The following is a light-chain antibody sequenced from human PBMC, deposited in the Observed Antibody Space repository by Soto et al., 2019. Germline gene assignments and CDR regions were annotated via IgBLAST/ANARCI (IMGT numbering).Light chain of an antibody. CDR1: SSNIGNYF. CDR2: GNS. J-gene: IGLJ3*02. CDR3: QSYDSSLSGSWV. V-gene: IGLV1-40*01. Sequence: QSVLTQPPSVSAAPGQKVTISCSGSSSNIGNYFPSWYQQLPGTAPKLLIYGNSNRPSGVPDRFSGSKSGTSASLAITGLQAEDEADYYCQSYDSSLSGSWVFGGGTKVTVL.